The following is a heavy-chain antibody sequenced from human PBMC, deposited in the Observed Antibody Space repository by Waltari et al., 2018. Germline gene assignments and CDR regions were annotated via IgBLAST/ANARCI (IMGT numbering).Heavy chain of an antibody. D-gene: IGHD3-10*01. CDR2: IYYSGST. J-gene: IGHJ4*02. CDR1: GGSISSGGYY. V-gene: IGHV4-31*03. Sequence: QLQLQESGPGLVKPSETLSLTCTVSGGSISSGGYYWSWNRQHPGKGLEWIGYIYYSGSTYYNPSLKSRVTISVDTSKNQFSLKLSSVTAADTAVYYCARVVNRGGSGFDYWGQGTLVTVSS. CDR3: ARVVNRGGSGFDY.